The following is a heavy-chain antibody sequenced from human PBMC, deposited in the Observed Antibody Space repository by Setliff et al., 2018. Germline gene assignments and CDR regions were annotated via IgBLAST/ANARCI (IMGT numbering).Heavy chain of an antibody. CDR3: ARGETTYYDYVWGSYRYWTGGYFDY. Sequence: SETLSLTCAVYGGSFSGYYWSWIRQPPGKGLEWIGEINHSGSTNYNPSLKSRVTISVDTSKNQFSLMLNSVTAADTAMYYCARGETTYYDYVWGSYRYWTGGYFDYWGQGTLVTVSS. J-gene: IGHJ4*02. CDR2: INHSGST. V-gene: IGHV4-34*01. D-gene: IGHD3-16*02. CDR1: GGSFSGYY.